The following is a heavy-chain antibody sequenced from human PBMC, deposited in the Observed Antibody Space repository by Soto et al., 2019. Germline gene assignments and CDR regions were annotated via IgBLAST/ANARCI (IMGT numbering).Heavy chain of an antibody. CDR2: IIPILGIA. Sequence: QVQLVQSGAEVKKPGSSVKVSCKASGGTFSSYTISWVRQAPGQGLEWMGRIIPILGIAYYAQKFQGRVTITADKSTSTAYMELSSLRSEDTDVYYCARDRKEFGELFLIWFDPWGQGTLVTVSS. D-gene: IGHD3-10*01. V-gene: IGHV1-69*08. CDR3: ARDRKEFGELFLIWFDP. J-gene: IGHJ5*02. CDR1: GGTFSSYT.